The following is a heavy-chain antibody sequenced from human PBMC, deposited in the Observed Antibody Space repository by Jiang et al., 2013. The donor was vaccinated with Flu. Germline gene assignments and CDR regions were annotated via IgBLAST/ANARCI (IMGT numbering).Heavy chain of an antibody. CDR1: GFRFDDYA. CDR2: ITWNSGTL. Sequence: EVQLVESGGGLVQPGRSLRLSCAASGFRFDDYAMHWVRQAPGKGLEWVSGITWNSGTLGYADSVRGRFTISRDNAKESLFLQMDSPRAEDTAVYYCAKDISVAGVGLDYWGQGTLVTVSS. J-gene: IGHJ4*02. D-gene: IGHD6-19*01. V-gene: IGHV3-9*01. CDR3: AKDISVAGVGLDY.